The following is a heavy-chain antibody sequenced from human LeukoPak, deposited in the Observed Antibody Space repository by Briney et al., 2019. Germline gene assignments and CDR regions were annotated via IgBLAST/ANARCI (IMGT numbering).Heavy chain of an antibody. Sequence: GGSLRLSCAASGFTFSDYYMSWIRQPPGKGLEWVSYISSSGSTIYYADSVKGLFTISRDNARNSLYLQMNSLRAEDTAVYYCARDRGLYSHGYYYYYYMDVWGKGTTVTVSS. V-gene: IGHV3-11*01. CDR3: ARDRGLYSHGYYYYYYMDV. D-gene: IGHD6-13*01. CDR2: ISSSGSTI. J-gene: IGHJ6*03. CDR1: GFTFSDYY.